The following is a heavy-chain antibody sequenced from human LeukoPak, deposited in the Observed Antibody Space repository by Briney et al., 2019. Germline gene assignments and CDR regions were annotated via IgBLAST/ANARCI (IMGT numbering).Heavy chain of an antibody. CDR1: GFTFSSYD. CDR2: IGTAGDT. D-gene: IGHD3-22*01. J-gene: IGHJ4*02. CDR3: ARGQYYYDSSGSLDY. V-gene: IGHV3-13*01. Sequence: PGGSLRLSCAASGFTFSSYDMYWVRQATGKGLEWVSAIGTAGDTYYPGSVKGRFTISRENAKNSLYLQMNSLRAGDTAVYYCARGQYYYDSSGSLDYWGQGTLVTVSS.